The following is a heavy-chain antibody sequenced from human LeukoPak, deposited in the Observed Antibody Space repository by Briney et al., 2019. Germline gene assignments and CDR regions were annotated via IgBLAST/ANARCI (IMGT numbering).Heavy chain of an antibody. V-gene: IGHV3-7*01. Sequence: GGSLRLSCAASGFTFSSYWMSWVRQAPGKGLEWVANIKQDGSEKYYVDSVKGRFTISRDNAKNSLYLQMNSLRAEDTAVYYCARECGDGYNSDAFDIWGQGTMVTVSS. CDR3: ARECGDGYNSDAFDI. J-gene: IGHJ3*02. CDR1: GFTFSSYW. CDR2: IKQDGSEK. D-gene: IGHD5-24*01.